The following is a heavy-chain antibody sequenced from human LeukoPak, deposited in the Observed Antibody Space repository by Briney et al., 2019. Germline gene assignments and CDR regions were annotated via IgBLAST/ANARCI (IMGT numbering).Heavy chain of an antibody. Sequence: PSETLSLTCAVYGGSFSGYYWSWIRQPPGKGLEWLGEINHSGSTNYLPSLKSRVTISVDTSKNQFSLKLSSVTAADTAVYYCASDPTVTSDYWGQGTLVTVSS. CDR2: INHSGST. V-gene: IGHV4-34*01. CDR1: GGSFSGYY. J-gene: IGHJ4*02. CDR3: ASDPTVTSDY. D-gene: IGHD4-17*01.